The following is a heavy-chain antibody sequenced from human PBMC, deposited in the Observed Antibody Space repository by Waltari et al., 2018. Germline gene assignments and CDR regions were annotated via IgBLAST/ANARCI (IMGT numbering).Heavy chain of an antibody. CDR2: IKSKADGGTK. CDR3: ATGGPQSAVVNFY. J-gene: IGHJ4*02. CDR1: GITFSNVW. Sequence: EVQLVQSGGGLVKPGGSLRLSCAASGITFSNVWMTWVRQAPGKGLEWVGRIKSKADGGTKDSAAPVKGRFTISRDDSKNTLYLQMDSLKTEDTAVYYCATGGPQSAVVNFYWGQGTLVTVSS. V-gene: IGHV3-15*01. D-gene: IGHD3-22*01.